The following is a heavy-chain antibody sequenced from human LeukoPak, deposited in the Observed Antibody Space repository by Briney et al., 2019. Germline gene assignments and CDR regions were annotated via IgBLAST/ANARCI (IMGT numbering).Heavy chain of an antibody. CDR2: IYYSGST. J-gene: IGHJ4*02. D-gene: IGHD3-22*01. Sequence: SETLTLTCTVAGGSISSYYWSWIRQPPGKGLEWIGYIYYSGSTNYNPSLKSRVTISVDTSKNQFSLKLSSVTAADTAVYYCARGRDYYDSSGYYLHPGDYWGQGTLATVSS. CDR1: GGSISSYY. V-gene: IGHV4-59*01. CDR3: ARGRDYYDSSGYYLHPGDY.